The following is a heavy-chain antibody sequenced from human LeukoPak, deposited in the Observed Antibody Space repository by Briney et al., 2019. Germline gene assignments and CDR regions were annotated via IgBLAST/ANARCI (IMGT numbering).Heavy chain of an antibody. V-gene: IGHV1-2*02. CDR1: GYTFTGYY. J-gene: IGHJ4*02. D-gene: IGHD3-22*01. Sequence: GASVKVSCKASGYTFTGYYMHWVRQAPGQGLEWMGWINPNSGGTNYAQKFQGRVTMTRDTSISTAYMELSRLRSDDTAVYYCARWRGYYDSSGYYNYFDYWGQGTLVTVSS. CDR3: ARWRGYYDSSGYYNYFDY. CDR2: INPNSGGT.